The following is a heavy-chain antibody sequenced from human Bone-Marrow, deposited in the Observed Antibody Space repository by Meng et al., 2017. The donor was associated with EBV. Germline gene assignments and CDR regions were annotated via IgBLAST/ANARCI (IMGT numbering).Heavy chain of an antibody. J-gene: IGHJ5*02. CDR1: GGSFSGYY. V-gene: IGHV4-34*01. Sequence: VQLQQWGAGLLKPSETLSLTCAVYGGSFSGYYWSWIRQPPGKGLEWIGEINHSGSTNYNPSLKSRVTISVDTSKNQFSLKLSSVTAADTAVYYCARGLIRQLVRRIRGGNWFDPWGQGTLVTVSS. CDR2: INHSGST. D-gene: IGHD1-1*01. CDR3: ARGLIRQLVRRIRGGNWFDP.